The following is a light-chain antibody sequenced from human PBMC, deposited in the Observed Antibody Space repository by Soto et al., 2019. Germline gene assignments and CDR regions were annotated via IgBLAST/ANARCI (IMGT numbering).Light chain of an antibody. Sequence: IVLTQSPGTLSLSLGERATISCRASQSVSSSYLAWYQQKPGQAPRLLIYGASSRETGIPERFSGSGSGTEFTLTISRLEPEDFAVYYCQQYGSSSWTFGQGTKVDI. V-gene: IGKV3-20*01. J-gene: IGKJ1*01. CDR3: QQYGSSSWT. CDR2: GAS. CDR1: QSVSSSY.